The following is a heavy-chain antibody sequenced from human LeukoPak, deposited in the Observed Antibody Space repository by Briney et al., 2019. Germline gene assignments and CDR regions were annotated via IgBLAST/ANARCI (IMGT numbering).Heavy chain of an antibody. J-gene: IGHJ4*02. CDR2: IGGRDGGT. CDR3: AKWGDYDILTGYYVPDY. D-gene: IGHD3-9*01. CDR1: GFIFSNYA. Sequence: GASLRLSCAASGFIFSNYAMSWVRQAPGRGLEWVSAIGGRDGGTYYADSVKGRFTVSRDDSKNTLYLQMNTVRAEDTAVYYCAKWGDYDILTGYYVPDYWGQGTLVTVSS. V-gene: IGHV3-23*01.